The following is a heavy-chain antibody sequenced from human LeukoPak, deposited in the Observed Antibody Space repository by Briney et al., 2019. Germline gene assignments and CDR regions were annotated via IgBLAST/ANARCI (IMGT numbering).Heavy chain of an antibody. CDR2: ISYDGSNK. CDR3: AKDHSQYYYYYMDV. J-gene: IGHJ6*03. CDR1: GYTFSSYG. D-gene: IGHD2-15*01. Sequence: PGGSLRLSCAASGYTFSSYGMHWVRHAPGKGLEWGAVISYDGSNKYYADSVKGRFTISRDNSKKTLYLQMNSLRAEDTAVYYCAKDHSQYYYYYMDVWGKGTTVTVSS. V-gene: IGHV3-30*18.